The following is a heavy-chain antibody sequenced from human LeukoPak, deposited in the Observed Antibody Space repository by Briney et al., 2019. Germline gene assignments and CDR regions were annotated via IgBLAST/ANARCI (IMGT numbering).Heavy chain of an antibody. Sequence: GGSLRLSCAASGFTVSSNYMSWVRQAPGKGLEWVGRIKSKTDGGTPDYAAPVKGRFTISRDDSKNTLYLQMNSLKTEDTAVYYCTTESRSDSGWYGAFDIWGQGTMVTVSS. V-gene: IGHV3-15*01. J-gene: IGHJ3*02. CDR2: IKSKTDGGTP. D-gene: IGHD6-19*01. CDR3: TTESRSDSGWYGAFDI. CDR1: GFTVSSNY.